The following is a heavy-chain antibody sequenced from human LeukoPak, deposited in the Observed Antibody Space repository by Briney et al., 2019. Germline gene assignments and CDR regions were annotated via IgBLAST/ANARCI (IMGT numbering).Heavy chain of an antibody. CDR2: ISAYNGNT. CDR3: ARESGDSSGYYYVSGGY. J-gene: IGHJ4*02. D-gene: IGHD3-22*01. V-gene: IGHV1-18*01. CDR1: GYTFTSYG. Sequence: ASVKVSCKASGYTFTSYGISWVRHAPGQELEGMGWISAYNGNTNYVQKLQGRVTMTTDTSTSTAYMELRSLRSDDTAVYYCARESGDSSGYYYVSGGYWGQGTLVTVSS.